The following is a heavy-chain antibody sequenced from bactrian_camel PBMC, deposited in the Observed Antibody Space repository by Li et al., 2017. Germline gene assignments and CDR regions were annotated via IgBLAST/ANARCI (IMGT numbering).Heavy chain of an antibody. V-gene: IGHV3S55*01. Sequence: HVQLVESGGGSVQSGGSLRLSCVVRDYTYSSYCMGWFRQDPGKEREGVALIDSAGTTQYTDSVKGRFTISKDNAKNTLYLQMNSLKPEDTAMYVCGARRCDTPAYIYWGQGTQVTVS. J-gene: IGHJ4*01. CDR1: DYTYSSYC. D-gene: IGHD1*01. CDR2: IDSAGTT. CDR3: GARRCDTPAYIY.